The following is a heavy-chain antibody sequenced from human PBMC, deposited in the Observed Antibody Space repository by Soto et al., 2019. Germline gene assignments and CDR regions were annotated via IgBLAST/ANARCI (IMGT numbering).Heavy chain of an antibody. CDR2: IYHSGST. V-gene: IGHV4-38-2*02. J-gene: IGHJ5*02. CDR3: ARDSGITIFGVVISVPNWFDP. Sequence: ASETLSLTCAVSGYSISSGYYWGWIRQPPGKGLEWIGSIYHSGSTYYNPSLKSRVTISVDTSKDQFSLKLSSVTAADTAVYYCARDSGITIFGVVISVPNWFDPWGQGTLVTVSS. CDR1: GYSISSGYY. D-gene: IGHD3-3*01.